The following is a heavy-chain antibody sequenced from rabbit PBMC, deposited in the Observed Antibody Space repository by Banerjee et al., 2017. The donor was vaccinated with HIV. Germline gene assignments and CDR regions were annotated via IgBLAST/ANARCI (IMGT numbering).Heavy chain of an antibody. CDR2: IYAGGGART. V-gene: IGHV1S40*01. CDR3: ARADGDGGYSYTL. Sequence: QSLEESGGDLVKPGASLTLTCTASGFSFSSSYYMCWVRQAPGKGLEWIACIYAGGGARTDYASWAKGRFTISKTSSTTVTLQMTSLTAADTATYFCARADGDGGYSYTLWGPGTLVTVS. CDR1: GFSFSSSYY. D-gene: IGHD1-1*01. J-gene: IGHJ4*01.